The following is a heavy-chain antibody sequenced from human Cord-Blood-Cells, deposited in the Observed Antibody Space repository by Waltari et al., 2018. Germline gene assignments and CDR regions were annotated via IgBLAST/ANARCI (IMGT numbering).Heavy chain of an antibody. Sequence: QVQLVQSGAEVKKPGASVKVSCKAPGATLTGYYMPWVRPAPGQGLEWMGWINPNSGGTNYAKKFQGRVTMTRDTSISTAYMELSRLRSDDTAVYYCARKNYGSGSYYFDYWGQGTLVTVSS. CDR3: ARKNYGSGSYYFDY. J-gene: IGHJ4*02. V-gene: IGHV1-2*02. CDR2: INPNSGGT. CDR1: GATLTGYY. D-gene: IGHD3-10*01.